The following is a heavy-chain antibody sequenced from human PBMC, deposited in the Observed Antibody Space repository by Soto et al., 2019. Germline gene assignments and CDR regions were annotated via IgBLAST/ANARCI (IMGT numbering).Heavy chain of an antibody. V-gene: IGHV4-31*03. CDR1: GGSISSGGYY. CDR2: IYYSGST. D-gene: IGHD2-2*01. J-gene: IGHJ4*02. CDR3: ARRYESYFDY. Sequence: SETLSLTCTVSGGSISSGGYYWSWIRQHPGKGLEWIGYIYYSGSTYYNPSLKSRVTISVDTSKNQFSLKLSSVTAADTAVYYCARRYESYFDYWGQGTLVTVSS.